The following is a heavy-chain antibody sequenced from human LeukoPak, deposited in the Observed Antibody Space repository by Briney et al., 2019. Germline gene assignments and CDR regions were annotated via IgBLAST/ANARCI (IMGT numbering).Heavy chain of an antibody. V-gene: IGHV3-23*01. CDR1: GFTFSSYA. D-gene: IGHD6-13*01. J-gene: IGHJ4*02. Sequence: GGSLRLSCAASGFTFSSYAMSWVRQAPGKGLEWVSAISGSGGSTYYADSVKGRFTVSRDNSKNTLYLQMNSLRAEDTAVYYCAKAPRQQLVSNYRGQGTLVTVSS. CDR2: ISGSGGST. CDR3: AKAPRQQLVSNY.